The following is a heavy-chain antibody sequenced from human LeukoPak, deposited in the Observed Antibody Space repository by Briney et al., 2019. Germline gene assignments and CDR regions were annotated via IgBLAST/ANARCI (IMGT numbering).Heavy chain of an antibody. D-gene: IGHD4-17*01. J-gene: IGHJ4*02. CDR2: IKYDGRNK. CDR3: AKGGDYALDY. Sequence: GGSLRLSCAASGFSDSSSGIHWVRQAPGKGLDWLAFIKYDGRNKYYADSVKGRFTMSRDNSKNTLTMFLQNNCLRVEDTAVYYCAKGGDYALDYWGQGTLVTVSS. V-gene: IGHV3-30*02. CDR1: GFSDSSSG.